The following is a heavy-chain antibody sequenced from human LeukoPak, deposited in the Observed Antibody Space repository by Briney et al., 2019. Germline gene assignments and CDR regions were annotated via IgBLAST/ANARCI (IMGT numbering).Heavy chain of an antibody. CDR1: GGSFSGYY. CDR3: ARQVRIIAARSYYYGMDV. J-gene: IGHJ6*02. V-gene: IGHV4-34*01. Sequence: PSETLSLTCAVYGGSFSGYYWSWIRQPPGKGLEWIGEINHSGSTNYNPSLKSRVTISVDTSKNQFSLKLSSVTAADTAVYYCARQVRIIAARSYYYGMDVWGQGTTVTVSS. D-gene: IGHD6-6*01. CDR2: INHSGST.